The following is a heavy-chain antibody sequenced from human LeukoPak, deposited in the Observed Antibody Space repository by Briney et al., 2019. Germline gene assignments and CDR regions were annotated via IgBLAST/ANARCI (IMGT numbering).Heavy chain of an antibody. V-gene: IGHV4-59*12. Sequence: SETLSLTCTVSGGSISNFYWSWIRQSPGKGPEWIGYIHYSGSTNYNPSLKSRVTISVDTSKNQFSLKLSSVTAADTAVYYCARERGGNFDYWGQGTLVTVSS. D-gene: IGHD3-16*01. J-gene: IGHJ4*02. CDR2: IHYSGST. CDR1: GGSISNFY. CDR3: ARERGGNFDY.